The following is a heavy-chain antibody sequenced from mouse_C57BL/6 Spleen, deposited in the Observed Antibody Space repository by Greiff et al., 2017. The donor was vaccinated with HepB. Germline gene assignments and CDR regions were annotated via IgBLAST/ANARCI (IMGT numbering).Heavy chain of an antibody. CDR3: AREGERR. CDR2: IDPSDSYT. Sequence: QVQLQQPGAELVKPGASVKLSCKASGYTFTSYWMQWVKQRPGQGLEWIGEIDPSDSYTNYNQKFKGKATLTVDTSSSTAYMQLSSLTSEDSAVYYCAREGERRWGQGTSVTVSS. J-gene: IGHJ4*01. V-gene: IGHV1-50*01. CDR1: GYTFTSYW.